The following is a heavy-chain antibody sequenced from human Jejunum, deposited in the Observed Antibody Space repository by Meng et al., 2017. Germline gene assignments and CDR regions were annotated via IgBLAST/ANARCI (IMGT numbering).Heavy chain of an antibody. Sequence: GESLKISCAASGFTFSAYAIHWVRQAPGKGLEWVAVISHDGGTKFYGDSVKGRFAISRDNSGNTLDLQMNSLRVEDTAVYYCAREDYFGRGVLGALDIWGQGKRVT. D-gene: IGHD3-10*01. V-gene: IGHV3-30*01. CDR1: GFTFSAYA. CDR2: ISHDGGTK. CDR3: AREDYFGRGVLGALDI. J-gene: IGHJ3*02.